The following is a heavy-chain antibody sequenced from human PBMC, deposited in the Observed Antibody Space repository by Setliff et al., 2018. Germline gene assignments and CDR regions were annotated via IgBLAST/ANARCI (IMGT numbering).Heavy chain of an antibody. J-gene: IGHJ6*03. CDR1: GYTFSSYG. CDR3: ARGRSTYFIDV. CDR2: INAGNGDT. Sequence: ASVKVSCKASGYTFSSYGISWVRQAPGQGLEWMGWINAGNGDTKFSQKFQDTITMTADTSASTAYMELSSLRSEDTAVYYCARGRSTYFIDVWGKGTTVTVSS. V-gene: IGHV1-18*01.